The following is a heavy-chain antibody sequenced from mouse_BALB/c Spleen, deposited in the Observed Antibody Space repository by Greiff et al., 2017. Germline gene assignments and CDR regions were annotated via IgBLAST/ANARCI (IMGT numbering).Heavy chain of an antibody. CDR3: ARGLRYYAMDD. J-gene: IGHJ4*01. CDR2: ILPGRGST. CDR1: GYTFSSYR. Sequence: HVQLQQSGAEPMKPGASVKISCKATGYTFSSYRIEWVKQRPGHGLEWIGEILPGRGSTNYNDKFKGKATFTEDTFSNTAYMQLSSLTSEDSAVYYCARGLRYYAMDDWGQGTSVTVSS. V-gene: IGHV1-9*01. D-gene: IGHD1-1*01.